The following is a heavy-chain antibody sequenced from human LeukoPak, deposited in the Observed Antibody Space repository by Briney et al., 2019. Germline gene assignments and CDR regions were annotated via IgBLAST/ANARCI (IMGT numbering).Heavy chain of an antibody. D-gene: IGHD2-15*01. CDR1: GYSFTSHW. Sequence: RGESLKISCKGSGYSFTSHWISWVRQMPGKGLEWMGRIDPSDSYTNCSPSFQGHVTISADKSISTAYLQWSSLKASDTAMYYCARQGGNVCSGGSCYSVNWFDPWGQGTLVTVSS. V-gene: IGHV5-10-1*01. J-gene: IGHJ5*02. CDR3: ARQGGNVCSGGSCYSVNWFDP. CDR2: IDPSDSYT.